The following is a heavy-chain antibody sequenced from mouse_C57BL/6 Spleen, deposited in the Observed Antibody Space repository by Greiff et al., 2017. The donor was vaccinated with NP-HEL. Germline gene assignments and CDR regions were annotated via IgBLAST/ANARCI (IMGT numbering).Heavy chain of an antibody. Sequence: VQLQQPGTELVKPGASVKLSCKASGYPFTSYWMHWVKQRPGQGLEWIGNITPSNGGTNYNEKFKSKATMTVEKSSSTAYMQLSSLTSEDSAVYYCARSLLFYAMDYWGQGTSVTVSS. V-gene: IGHV1-53*01. CDR1: GYPFTSYW. CDR2: ITPSNGGT. CDR3: ARSLLFYAMDY. J-gene: IGHJ4*01. D-gene: IGHD2-10*01.